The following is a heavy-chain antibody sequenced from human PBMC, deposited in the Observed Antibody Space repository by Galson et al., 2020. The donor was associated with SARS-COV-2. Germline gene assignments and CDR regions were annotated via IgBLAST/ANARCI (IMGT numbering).Heavy chain of an antibody. J-gene: IGHJ4*02. CDR3: ARDNVGVDIVATIDY. V-gene: IGHV3-21*01. CDR2: ISSSSSYI. D-gene: IGHD5-12*01. CDR1: GFTFSSYS. Sequence: AGGSLRLSCAASGFTFSSYSMNWVRQAPGKGLEWVSSISSSSSYIYYADSVKGRFTISRDNAKNSLYLQMNSLRAEDTAVYYCARDNVGVDIVATIDYWGQGTLVTVSS.